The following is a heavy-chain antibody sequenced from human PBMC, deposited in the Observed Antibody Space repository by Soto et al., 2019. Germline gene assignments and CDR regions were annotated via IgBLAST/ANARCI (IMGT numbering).Heavy chain of an antibody. J-gene: IGHJ6*02. CDR2: INPATGIT. Sequence: ASVKVSCKASGYTFTRYYINGVRQAPGQGLEWMGIINPATGITNYAQNFEGRITMTRDTSTSTVYMELSSLRSDDTAVYYCARDRVSMGVWSHGTTVTVSS. CDR1: GYTFTRYY. D-gene: IGHD3-10*01. CDR3: ARDRVSMGV. V-gene: IGHV1-46*01.